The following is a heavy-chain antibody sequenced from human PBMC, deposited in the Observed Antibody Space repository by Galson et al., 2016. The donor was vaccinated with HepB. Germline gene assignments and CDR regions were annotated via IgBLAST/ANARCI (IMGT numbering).Heavy chain of an antibody. D-gene: IGHD3-3*01. Sequence: QSGAEVKEPGTSVKVSCKASGGTISSYGISWVRQAPGQGLEWMGGIIPMFGATRYAQKFQGRVTMTADDSTSTAYMELSSLTSEDTAVYYCAKERTGGIFRFLELANWGQGTLVTVSS. V-gene: IGHV1-69*13. CDR2: IIPMFGAT. CDR3: AKERTGGIFRFLELAN. J-gene: IGHJ4*02. CDR1: GGTISSYG.